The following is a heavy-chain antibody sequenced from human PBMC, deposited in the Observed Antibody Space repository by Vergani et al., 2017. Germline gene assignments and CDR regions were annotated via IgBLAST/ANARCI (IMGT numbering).Heavy chain of an antibody. D-gene: IGHD3-3*01. Sequence: QLQLQESGPGLVKPSETLSLTCTVSGGSISSSSYYWGWIRQPPGKGLEWIGSIYYSGSTYYNPSLTSRVTISVDTSKNQFSLKLSSVTAADTAVYYCARRTVTYDFWSGYWGYFDYWGQGTLVTVSS. CDR1: GGSISSSSYY. J-gene: IGHJ4*02. CDR3: ARRTVTYDFWSGYWGYFDY. V-gene: IGHV4-39*01. CDR2: IYYSGST.